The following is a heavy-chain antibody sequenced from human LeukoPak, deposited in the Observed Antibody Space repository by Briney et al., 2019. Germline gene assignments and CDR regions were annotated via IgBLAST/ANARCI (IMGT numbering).Heavy chain of an antibody. CDR1: GFTFSSHG. D-gene: IGHD2-2*01. CDR3: AKVVLPSAMINYIDP. CDR2: ISKDASKE. J-gene: IGHJ5*02. V-gene: IGHV3-30*18. Sequence: GGSLRLSCAASGFTFSSHGIHWVRQAPGKGLEWVAVISKDASKESYGDSVKGRFTISRDNSKNTVYLQMNSLRVEDTAIYYCAKVVLPSAMINYIDPWGQGTLVTVSS.